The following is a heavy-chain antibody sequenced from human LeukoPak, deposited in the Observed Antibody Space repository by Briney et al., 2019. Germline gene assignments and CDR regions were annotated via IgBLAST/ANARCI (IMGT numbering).Heavy chain of an antibody. CDR1: GFTFSSYA. J-gene: IGHJ4*02. Sequence: PGGSLRLSCAASGFTFSSYAMSWVRQAPGKGLDWVSAISGSGGSTYYADSVKGRFTISRDNSKNTLYLQMNSLRAEDTAVYYCAKAPDNLNGWYYGDYWGQGTLVTVSS. D-gene: IGHD6-19*01. CDR2: ISGSGGST. V-gene: IGHV3-23*01. CDR3: AKAPDNLNGWYYGDY.